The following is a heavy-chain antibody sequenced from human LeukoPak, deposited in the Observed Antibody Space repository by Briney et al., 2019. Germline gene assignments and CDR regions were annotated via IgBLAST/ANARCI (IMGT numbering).Heavy chain of an antibody. V-gene: IGHV4-59*01. CDR3: ARESFSSSGMEY. CDR2: IYYSGST. CDR1: GGSISSYY. Sequence: SETLSLTCTVAGGSISSYYWSWIRQPPGKGLEWIGYIYYSGSTNYNPSLKSRVTISVDTSKNQFSLKLSSVTAADTVVYYCARESFSSSGMEYWGQGTLVTVSS. D-gene: IGHD6-13*01. J-gene: IGHJ4*02.